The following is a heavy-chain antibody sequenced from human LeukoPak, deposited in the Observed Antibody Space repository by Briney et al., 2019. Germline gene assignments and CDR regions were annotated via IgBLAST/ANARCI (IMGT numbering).Heavy chain of an antibody. V-gene: IGHV4-39*07. CDR3: ARGDVSSVKLDY. CDR2: IYYSGST. J-gene: IGHJ4*02. D-gene: IGHD3-16*02. CDR1: GGSISSSSYY. Sequence: KASETLSLTCTVSGGSISSSSYYWGWIRQPPGKGLEWIGSIYYSGSTYYNPSLKSRVTISVDTSKNQFSLKLSSVTAADTAVYYCARGDVSSVKLDYWGQGTLVTVSS.